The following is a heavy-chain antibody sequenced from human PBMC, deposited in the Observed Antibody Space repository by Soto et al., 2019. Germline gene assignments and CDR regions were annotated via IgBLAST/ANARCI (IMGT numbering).Heavy chain of an antibody. J-gene: IGHJ4*02. CDR1: GYTFTSYD. V-gene: IGHV1-8*01. CDR2: MNPNSGNT. CDR3: ARASESAYYFDY. Sequence: ASVKVSCKASGYTFTSYDINWVRQATGQGLEWMGWMNPNSGNTGYAQKFQGRVTMTRNTSISTAYMELSSLRSEDTAVYYCARASESAYYFDYWGQGTLVTVSS.